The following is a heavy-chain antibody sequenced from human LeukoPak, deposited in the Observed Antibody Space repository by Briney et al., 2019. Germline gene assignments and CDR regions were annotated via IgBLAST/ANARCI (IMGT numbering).Heavy chain of an antibody. CDR2: IYHSGST. V-gene: IGHV4-4*02. CDR1: GGSISSSNW. J-gene: IGHJ6*02. CDR3: ARDRDYYGMDV. Sequence: SETLSLTCAVSGGSISSSNWWSWVRQPPGKGLEWIGEIYHSGSTNYNPSLKSRVTISVDTSKNQFSLKLSSVTAADTAVYYCARDRDYYGMDVWGQGTTVTVSS.